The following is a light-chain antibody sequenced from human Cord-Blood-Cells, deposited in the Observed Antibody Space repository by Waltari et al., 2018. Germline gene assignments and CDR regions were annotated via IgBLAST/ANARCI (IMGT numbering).Light chain of an antibody. V-gene: IGKV3-15*01. CDR3: QQYNNWPLT. Sequence: EIVMTQSPATLSVSPGERATLSCRASQSVSSNLAWYQQKPGQAPRLLSYGASSRANGIPARFSGSGSGTEFTLTISSLQSGDFAVYDCQQYNNWPLTFGGGTKVEIE. J-gene: IGKJ4*01. CDR2: GAS. CDR1: QSVSSN.